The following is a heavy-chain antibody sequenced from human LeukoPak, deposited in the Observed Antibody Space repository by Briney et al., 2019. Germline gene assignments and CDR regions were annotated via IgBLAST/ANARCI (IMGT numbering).Heavy chain of an antibody. Sequence: PSETLSLTCTASGGSISSYYWSWIRQPAGKGLEWIGRIYTSGRTNYNPSLKSRVTMSVDTSKKQFSQKLSSVTAADTAAYYCARDPQLGPFDYWGQGTLVTVSS. D-gene: IGHD6-6*01. CDR1: GGSISSYY. J-gene: IGHJ4*02. CDR2: IYTSGRT. V-gene: IGHV4-4*07. CDR3: ARDPQLGPFDY.